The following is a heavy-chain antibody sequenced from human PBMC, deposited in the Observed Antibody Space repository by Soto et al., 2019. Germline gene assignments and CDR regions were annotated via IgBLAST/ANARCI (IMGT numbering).Heavy chain of an antibody. CDR2: ISAYNGNT. CDR1: GYTFTSYG. D-gene: IGHD2-15*01. Sequence: GASVKVSCKASGYTFTSYGISWVRQAPGQGLEWMGWISAYNGNTNYAQKLQGRVTMTTDTSTSTAYMELRSLRSDDTAVYYCARVIYPRYCSGGSCYSGLGWFDPWGQGTLVIVSS. CDR3: ARVIYPRYCSGGSCYSGLGWFDP. V-gene: IGHV1-18*01. J-gene: IGHJ5*02.